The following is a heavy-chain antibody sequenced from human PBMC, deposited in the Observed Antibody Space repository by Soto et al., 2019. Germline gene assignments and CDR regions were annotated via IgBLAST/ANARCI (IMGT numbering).Heavy chain of an antibody. CDR3: ARVAAASSRDY. CDR2: IKKDGSEK. D-gene: IGHD6-13*01. CDR1: GFTFSSYW. V-gene: IGHV3-7*01. Sequence: PGGSPKLSCAASGFTFSSYWMTWVRQAPGKGLEWVANIKKDGSEKYYVDSVKGRFTISRDNAKNSLYLQMSSLRDEDTAVYYCARVAAASSRDYWGQGTLVTVSS. J-gene: IGHJ4*02.